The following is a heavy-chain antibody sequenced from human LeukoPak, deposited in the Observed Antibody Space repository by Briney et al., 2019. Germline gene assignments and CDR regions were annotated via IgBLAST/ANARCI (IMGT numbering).Heavy chain of an antibody. CDR1: GGTFSSYA. J-gene: IGHJ6*02. CDR2: IIPILGIA. D-gene: IGHD2-2*02. V-gene: IGHV1-69*04. Sequence: GASVKVSCKASGGTFSSYAISWVRQAPGQGLEWMGRIIPILGIANYAQKFQGRVTITADKSTSTAYMELSSLRSEDTAVYYCATDRSVFVFGCSSTSCYTRDNYYYYYGMDVWGQGTTVTVSS. CDR3: ATDRSVFVFGCSSTSCYTRDNYYYYYGMDV.